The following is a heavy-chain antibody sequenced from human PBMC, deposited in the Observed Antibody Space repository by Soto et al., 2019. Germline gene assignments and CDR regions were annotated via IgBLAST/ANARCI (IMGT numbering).Heavy chain of an antibody. CDR3: ARQPGDYDILTGHRRGGAFDI. CDR2: ISAYNGNT. D-gene: IGHD3-9*01. V-gene: IGHV1-18*01. J-gene: IGHJ3*02. CDR1: GYTFTSYG. Sequence: ASVKVSCKASGYTFTSYGISWVRQAPGQGLEWMGWISAYNGNTNYAQKLQGRVTMTTDTSTSTAYMELRSLRSDDTAVYYCARQPGDYDILTGHRRGGAFDIWGQGTMVTVSS.